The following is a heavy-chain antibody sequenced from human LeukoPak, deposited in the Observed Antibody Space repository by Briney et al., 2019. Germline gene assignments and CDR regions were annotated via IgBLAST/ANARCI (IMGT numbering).Heavy chain of an antibody. Sequence: ASVKVSCKASGYTFTGYYMHWVRQAPGQGLEWMGRINPNSGGTNYAKNFQGRVTTTTETSISTAYMELRRRRSDDTAVYYCARDYYDSSGYYLEAFDIWGQGTMVTVSS. D-gene: IGHD3-22*01. J-gene: IGHJ3*02. CDR3: ARDYYDSSGYYLEAFDI. CDR2: INPNSGGT. CDR1: GYTFTGYY. V-gene: IGHV1-2*06.